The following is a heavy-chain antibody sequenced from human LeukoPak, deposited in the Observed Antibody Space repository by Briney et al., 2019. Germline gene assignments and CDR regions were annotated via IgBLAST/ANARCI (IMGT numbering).Heavy chain of an antibody. CDR1: GGSISSGDYY. CDR3: ARAGYGGDANYYFDY. Sequence: PSETLSLTCTVSGGSISSGDYYWSWIRQPPGKGLEWIGYIYYSGSTYYNPSLKSRVTISVDTSKNQFSLKLTSLTAADTAVYYCARAGYGGDANYYFDYWGQGTLVTVSS. J-gene: IGHJ4*02. D-gene: IGHD4-23*01. V-gene: IGHV4-30-4*01. CDR2: IYYSGST.